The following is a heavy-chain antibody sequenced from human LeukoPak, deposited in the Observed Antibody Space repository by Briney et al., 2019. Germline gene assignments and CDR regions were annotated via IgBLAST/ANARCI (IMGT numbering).Heavy chain of an antibody. J-gene: IGHJ4*02. CDR2: VYTSGST. Sequence: PSETLSLTCTVSGGSISSGSYYWSWIRQPAGKGLEWIGRVYTSGSTNYNPSLKSRVTISVDTSKNQFSLKLSSVTAADTAVYYCAREGPDSNYVVYPFDYWGQGTLVTVSS. D-gene: IGHD4-11*01. CDR1: GGSISSGSYY. CDR3: AREGPDSNYVVYPFDY. V-gene: IGHV4-61*02.